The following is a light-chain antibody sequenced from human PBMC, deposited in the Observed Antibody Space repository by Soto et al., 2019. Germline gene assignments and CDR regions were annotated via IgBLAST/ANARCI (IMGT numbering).Light chain of an antibody. V-gene: IGKV1-5*01. Sequence: DIQMTQSPSTLSTSVGDRVTITCRASQSISRWLAWYQQKPGKAPKLLIYDASTLESGVPSRFSGSGSGTEFTLTIRSLQPDDFATYYCQNYLGTFGRGTKVEIK. CDR3: QNYLGT. CDR1: QSISRW. CDR2: DAS. J-gene: IGKJ1*01.